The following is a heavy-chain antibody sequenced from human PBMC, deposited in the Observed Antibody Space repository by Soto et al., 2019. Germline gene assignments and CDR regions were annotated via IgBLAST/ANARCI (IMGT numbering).Heavy chain of an antibody. Sequence: QVTLKESGPVLVKPTETLTLTCTVSGFSLSNARMGVSWISQPPGKALEWLAHIFSNDEKSYSTSLKSRLTISKDTSKSQVVLTMTNMDPVDTATYYCARIRTPMYSSGWSCSYWYFDLWGRGTLVTVSS. CDR1: GFSLSNARMG. J-gene: IGHJ2*01. D-gene: IGHD6-19*01. V-gene: IGHV2-26*01. CDR2: IFSNDEK. CDR3: ARIRTPMYSSGWSCSYWYFDL.